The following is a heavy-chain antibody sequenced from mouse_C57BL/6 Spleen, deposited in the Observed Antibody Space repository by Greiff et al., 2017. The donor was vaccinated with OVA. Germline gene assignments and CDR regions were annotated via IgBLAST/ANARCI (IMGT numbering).Heavy chain of an antibody. CDR3: ARVPYYYGSSPYYFDY. CDR1: GFTFSDYY. CDR2: INYDGSST. Sequence: EVHLVESEGGLVQPGSSMKLSCTASGFTFSDYYMAWVRQVPEKGLEWVANINYDGSSTYYLDSLKSRFIISRDNAKNILYLQMSSLKSEDTATYYCARVPYYYGSSPYYFDYWGQGTTLTVSS. V-gene: IGHV5-16*01. J-gene: IGHJ2*01. D-gene: IGHD1-1*01.